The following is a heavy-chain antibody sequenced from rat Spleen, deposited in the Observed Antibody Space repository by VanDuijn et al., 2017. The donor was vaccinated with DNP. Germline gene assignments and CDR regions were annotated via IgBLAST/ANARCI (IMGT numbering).Heavy chain of an antibody. Sequence: EVQLVESGGGLVQPGRSLKLSCAASGLTFSNYGMAWVRQAPTKGLEWVASISTGGGNTYYRDSVKGRFTISRDNVKSILYLQMDSLRSEDTATYYCATGSYFDYWGQGVMVTVSS. J-gene: IGHJ2*01. V-gene: IGHV5S13*01. CDR2: ISTGGGNT. D-gene: IGHD5-1*01. CDR1: GLTFSNYG. CDR3: ATGSYFDY.